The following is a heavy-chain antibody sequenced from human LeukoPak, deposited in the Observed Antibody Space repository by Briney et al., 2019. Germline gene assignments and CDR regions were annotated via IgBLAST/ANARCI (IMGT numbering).Heavy chain of an antibody. J-gene: IGHJ5*02. V-gene: IGHV1-18*04. D-gene: IGHD4-11*01. CDR2: ISTYIGVT. Sequence: ASVNVSCKASGFRFTSFGVSWVRQAPGQGLEWMGWISTYIGVTHYAEKFEDRVTMTIDTSTTTAYMELRSLRYDDTAVYYCARDSDYSGNGNGDWFDPWGKGTVATVSS. CDR1: GFRFTSFG. CDR3: ARDSDYSGNGNGDWFDP.